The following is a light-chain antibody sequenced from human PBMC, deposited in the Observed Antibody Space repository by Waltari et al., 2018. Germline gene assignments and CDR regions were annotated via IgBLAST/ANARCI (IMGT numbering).Light chain of an antibody. J-gene: IGKJ3*01. V-gene: IGKV3D-20*02. CDR3: QHRDHWPPDAT. Sequence: EIVLTQSPGTLSLSPGERATLPCRASRSVSNTYLAWYQQNPGQAPRLLIYGTSTRATGIPARFSGSGSGTDFTLTISSLEAEDFAVYYCQHRDHWPPDATFGPGTKVDI. CDR1: RSVSNTY. CDR2: GTS.